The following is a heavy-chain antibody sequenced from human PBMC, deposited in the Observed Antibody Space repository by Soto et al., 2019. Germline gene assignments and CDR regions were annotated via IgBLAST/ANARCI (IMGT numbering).Heavy chain of an antibody. Sequence: PGGSLRLSCAVSGLTFSGSAMHWFRLASGKGLEWVGHIRKKANNYATAYAASVQGRFTISRDDSKNMAYLQMNSLKTEDTAVYYCSVYEYYDHTNFVQWGHGTLVTVSS. D-gene: IGHD3-22*01. J-gene: IGHJ4*01. CDR1: GLTFSGSA. CDR2: IRKKANNYAT. CDR3: SVYEYYDHTNFVQ. V-gene: IGHV3-73*01.